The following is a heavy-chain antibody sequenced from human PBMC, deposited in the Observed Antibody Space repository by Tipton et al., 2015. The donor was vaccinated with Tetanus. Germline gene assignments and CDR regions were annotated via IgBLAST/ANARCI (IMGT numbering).Heavy chain of an antibody. V-gene: IGHV1-3*01. CDR2: INAGSGNT. CDR3: AKGYCSGGGCHNVFDP. J-gene: IGHJ5*02. Sequence: QSGAEVKKPGASVKVSCKASGYTFTNYPIHWVRQAPGQRVEWMGWINAGSGNTEYSQSFQDRVTITRDTSANTAYLELSSLRSEDTAVYYCAKGYCSGGGCHNVFDPWGQGTLVIVSS. D-gene: IGHD2-15*01. CDR1: GYTFTNYP.